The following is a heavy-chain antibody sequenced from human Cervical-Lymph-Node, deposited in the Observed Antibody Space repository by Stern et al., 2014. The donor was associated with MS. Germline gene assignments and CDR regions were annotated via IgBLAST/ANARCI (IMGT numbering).Heavy chain of an antibody. V-gene: IGHV1-18*01. J-gene: IGHJ4*02. Sequence: QVQLVQSGPEVRQPGASVRGSCKASGYTFTTPNYGIAWVREDPGRGLEWMGWISSYNGNTVYAQKLQDRVTMTTDTSTSTAYMELRSLRSDDTAFYYCARERLRDFNDYHFDSWGQGTLVTVSS. CDR3: ARERLRDFNDYHFDS. D-gene: IGHD4-11*01. CDR2: ISSYNGNT. CDR1: GYTFTTPNYG.